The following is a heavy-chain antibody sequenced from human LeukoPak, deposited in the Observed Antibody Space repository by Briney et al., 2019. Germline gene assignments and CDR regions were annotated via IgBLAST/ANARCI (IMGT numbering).Heavy chain of an antibody. J-gene: IGHJ5*02. D-gene: IGHD5-18*01. CDR1: GGSISSYY. CDR2: IYYSGST. Sequence: SETLSLTCTVSGGSISSYYWSWVRQPPGKGLEWIGYIYYSGSTNYNPSLKSRVTISVDTSKNQFSLKLSSVTAADTAVYYRARDRYSYGINWFDPWGQGTLVTVSS. CDR3: ARDRYSYGINWFDP. V-gene: IGHV4-59*01.